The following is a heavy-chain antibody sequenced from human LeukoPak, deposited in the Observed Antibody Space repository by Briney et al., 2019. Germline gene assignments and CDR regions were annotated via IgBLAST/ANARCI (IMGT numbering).Heavy chain of an antibody. CDR1: GFTFTSSA. CDR2: IVVGSGNT. J-gene: IGHJ4*02. V-gene: IGHV1-58*02. Sequence: GASVKVSCKASGFTFTSSAMQWVRQARGQRLEWIGWIVVGSGNTNYAQKFQERVTITRDMSTSTAYMELRSLRSEDTAVYYCAALGDYDSSGYYLVDYWGQGTLVIVSS. D-gene: IGHD3-22*01. CDR3: AALGDYDSSGYYLVDY.